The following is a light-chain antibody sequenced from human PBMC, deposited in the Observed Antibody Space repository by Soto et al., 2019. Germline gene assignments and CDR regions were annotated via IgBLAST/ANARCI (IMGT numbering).Light chain of an antibody. V-gene: IGLV2-14*01. Sequence: QSVLTQPXXXSXSPGQXIXXXXXXXXXSVGANNYVSWYQQHPGRAPKVMIYDVTNRPSGVSSRFSGSKSGNTASLTISWLQAEDEADYYCYSHVDATTGVFGRGT. CDR1: XXSVGANNY. CDR2: DVT. CDR3: YSHVDATTGV. J-gene: IGLJ2*01.